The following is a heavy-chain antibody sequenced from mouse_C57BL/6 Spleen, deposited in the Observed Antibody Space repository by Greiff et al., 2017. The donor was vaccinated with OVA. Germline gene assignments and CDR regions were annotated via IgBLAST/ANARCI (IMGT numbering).Heavy chain of an antibody. V-gene: IGHV1-50*01. CDR1: GYTFTSYW. D-gene: IGHD2-3*01. CDR3: ARRWLPQDYAMDY. Sequence: QVQLQQSGAELVKPGASVKLSCKASGYTFTSYWMQWVKQRPGQGLEWIGEIDPSDSYTNYNQKFKGKATLTVDTSSSTAYMQLSSLTSEDSAVYYCARRWLPQDYAMDYWGQGTSVTVSS. J-gene: IGHJ4*01. CDR2: IDPSDSYT.